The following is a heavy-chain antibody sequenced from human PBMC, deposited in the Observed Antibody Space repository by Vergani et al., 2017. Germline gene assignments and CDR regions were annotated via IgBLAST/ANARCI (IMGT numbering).Heavy chain of an antibody. CDR3: ARETYYYDSSGYYFGFDY. CDR2: IYHSGST. V-gene: IGHV4-38-2*02. Sequence: QVQLQESGPGLVKPSETLSLTCTVSGYSISSGYYWGWIRQPPGKGLEWIGSIYHSGSTYYNPSLKSRVTISVDTSKNQFSLKLSSVTAADTAVYYCARETYYYDSSGYYFGFDYWGQGTLVTVSS. CDR1: GYSISSGYY. D-gene: IGHD3-22*01. J-gene: IGHJ4*02.